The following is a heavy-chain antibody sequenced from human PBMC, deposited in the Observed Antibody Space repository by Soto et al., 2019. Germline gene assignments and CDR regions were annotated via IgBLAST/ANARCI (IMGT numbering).Heavy chain of an antibody. CDR1: GGSISSYY. CDR3: ARVHCSGGNCLDLFDY. Sequence: SETLSLTCTVSGGSISSYYWSWIRQPPGKGLDWIGYVYYSGITNYNPSLKSRVTVSVDTSKNQFSLKLSSVTAADTAVYYCARVHCSGGNCLDLFDYWGQGTLVTVS. D-gene: IGHD2-15*01. CDR2: VYYSGIT. J-gene: IGHJ4*02. V-gene: IGHV4-59*01.